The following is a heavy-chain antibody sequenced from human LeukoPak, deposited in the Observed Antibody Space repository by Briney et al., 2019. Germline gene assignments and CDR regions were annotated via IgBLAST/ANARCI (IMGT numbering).Heavy chain of an antibody. CDR1: GFTFSSHW. J-gene: IGHJ4*02. Sequence: PGGSLRLSCAASGFTFSSHWMSWVRQAPGKGLEWVVNIKQDGSEKYYVDSVKGRFTISRDNAKNSLYLQMNSLRAEDTAVYYCARDPLGGTPFDYWGQGTLVTVSS. CDR3: ARDPLGGTPFDY. V-gene: IGHV3-7*01. CDR2: IKQDGSEK. D-gene: IGHD6-19*01.